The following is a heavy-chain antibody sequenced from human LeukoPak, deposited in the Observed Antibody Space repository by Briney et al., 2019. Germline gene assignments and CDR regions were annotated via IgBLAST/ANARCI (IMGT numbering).Heavy chain of an antibody. CDR1: GYTFTSYG. CDR3: ARDLHRVVVRGVPHYYYYMDV. CDR2: ISAYNGNT. D-gene: IGHD3-10*01. V-gene: IGHV1-18*01. Sequence: ASVKVSCKASGYTFTSYGISWVRQAPGQGLEWMGWISAYNGNTNYAQKLQGRVTMTSDTSTSTAYMELRSLRSDDTAVYYCARDLHRVVVRGVPHYYYYMDVWGKGTTVTISS. J-gene: IGHJ6*03.